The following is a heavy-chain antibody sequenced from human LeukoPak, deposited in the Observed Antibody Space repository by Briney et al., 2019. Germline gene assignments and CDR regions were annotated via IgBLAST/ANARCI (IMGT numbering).Heavy chain of an antibody. J-gene: IGHJ3*02. Sequence: KPSETLSLTCAVYGGSFSGYYWSWIRQPPGKGLEWIGEINHSGSTNYNPSLKSRVTISVDTSKNQFSLKLSSVTAADTAVYYCARSPVAYPRDAFDIWGQGTMVTVSS. CDR1: GGSFSGYY. CDR2: INHSGST. CDR3: ARSPVAYPRDAFDI. D-gene: IGHD2-2*01. V-gene: IGHV4-34*01.